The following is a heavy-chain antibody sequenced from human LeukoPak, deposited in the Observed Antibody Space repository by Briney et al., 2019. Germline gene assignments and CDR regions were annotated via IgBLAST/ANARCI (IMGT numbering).Heavy chain of an antibody. J-gene: IGHJ3*02. Sequence: PGGSLRLSCAASTFTLSSYTMNWVRQARGKGLEWVSSISSSSTYINYADSVKGRFTLSRDNAKNSMALQMNSLRAEDTAVYYCARVRFAGPQAFDIWGQGTMVTVAS. D-gene: IGHD4/OR15-4a*01. CDR3: ARVRFAGPQAFDI. CDR2: ISSSSTYI. V-gene: IGHV3-21*01. CDR1: TFTLSSYT.